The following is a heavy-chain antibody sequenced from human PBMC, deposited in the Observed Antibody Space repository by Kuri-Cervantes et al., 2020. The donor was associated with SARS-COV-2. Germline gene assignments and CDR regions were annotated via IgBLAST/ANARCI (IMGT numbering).Heavy chain of an antibody. V-gene: IGHV3-30*04. CDR1: GFTFSSYA. J-gene: IGHJ4*02. CDR3: ARSYSGSYLGPFDY. Sequence: GESLKISCAASGFTFSSYAMHWVRQAPGKGLEWVAVISYDGSNKYYADSVKGRFTISRDNSKNTLYLQMNSLRAEDTAAYYCARSYSGSYLGPFDYWGQGTLVTVSS. D-gene: IGHD1-26*01. CDR2: ISYDGSNK.